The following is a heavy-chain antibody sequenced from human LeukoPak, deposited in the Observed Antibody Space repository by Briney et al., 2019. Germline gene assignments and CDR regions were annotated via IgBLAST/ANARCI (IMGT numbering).Heavy chain of an antibody. CDR2: IYYSGST. V-gene: IGHV4-39*01. CDR3: FRSSSFEAFDI. CDR1: GGSISSSSYY. Sequence: PSETLSLTCTVSGGSISSSSYYWGWIRQPPGKGLEWIGSIYYSGSTYYNPSLKSRVTISINTSKNQFSLRLSSVTAADTAVCYCFRSSSFEAFDIWGQGTVVTVSS. J-gene: IGHJ3*02. D-gene: IGHD2-2*01.